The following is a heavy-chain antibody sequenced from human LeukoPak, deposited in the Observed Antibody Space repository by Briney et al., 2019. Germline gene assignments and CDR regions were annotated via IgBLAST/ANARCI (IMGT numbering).Heavy chain of an antibody. Sequence: ASVKVSCKASGYTFTTYGISWVRQAPGQGLEWMGWINTNTGNPTYAQGFTGRFVFSLDTSVSTAYLQISSLKAEDTAVYYCASLSEFLGLGWGQGTLVTVSS. CDR3: ASLSEFLGLG. CDR2: INTNTGNP. V-gene: IGHV7-4-1*02. J-gene: IGHJ4*02. D-gene: IGHD3-3*01. CDR1: GYTFTTYG.